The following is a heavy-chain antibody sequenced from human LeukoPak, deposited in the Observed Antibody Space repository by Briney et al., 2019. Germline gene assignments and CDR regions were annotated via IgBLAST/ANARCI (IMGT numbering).Heavy chain of an antibody. V-gene: IGHV1-2*02. J-gene: IGHJ3*02. CDR1: GYTFTGYY. D-gene: IGHD5-24*01. CDR3: ARYLGRDGYNLYSTRYVAAFDI. CDR2: INPNSGGT. Sequence: ASVKVSCKASGYTFTGYYMHWVRQAPGQGLEWMGWINPNSGGTNYAQKFQGRVTMTRDTSISTAYMELSRLRSDDTAVYYCARYLGRDGYNLYSTRYVAAFDIWSQGTMVTVSS.